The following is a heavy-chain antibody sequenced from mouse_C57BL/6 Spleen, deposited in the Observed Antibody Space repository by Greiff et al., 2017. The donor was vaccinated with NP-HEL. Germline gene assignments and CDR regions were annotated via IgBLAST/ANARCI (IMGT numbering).Heavy chain of an antibody. J-gene: IGHJ1*03. D-gene: IGHD1-1*01. CDR3: ASPITTVVEGYFDV. V-gene: IGHV1-9*01. CDR1: GYTFTGYW. Sequence: QVQLQQSGAELMKPGASVKLSCKATGYTFTGYWIEWVKQRPGHGLEWIGEILPGSGSTNYNEKFKGKATFTADTSSNTAYMQLSSLTIEDSAIYYCASPITTVVEGYFDVWGTGTTVTVSS. CDR2: ILPGSGST.